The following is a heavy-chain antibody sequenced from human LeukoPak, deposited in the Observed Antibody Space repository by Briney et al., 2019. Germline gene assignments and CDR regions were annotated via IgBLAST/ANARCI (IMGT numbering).Heavy chain of an antibody. D-gene: IGHD3-22*01. CDR1: GFTFSSYG. J-gene: IGHJ4*02. CDR2: ISGSGGST. V-gene: IGHV3-23*01. Sequence: GGSLRLSCAASGFTFSSYGMSWVRQAPGKGLEWVSAISGSGGSTYYADSVKGRFTISRDNAKNSLYLQMNSLRAEDTAVYYCARDLRSSGYYAFDYWGQGTLVTVSS. CDR3: ARDLRSSGYYAFDY.